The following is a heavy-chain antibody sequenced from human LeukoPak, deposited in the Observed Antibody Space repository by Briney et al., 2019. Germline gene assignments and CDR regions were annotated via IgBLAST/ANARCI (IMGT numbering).Heavy chain of an antibody. CDR3: ARDPSSPGSRSSPRTSDAFDI. CDR1: GGSISSGGYS. CDR2: IYHSGST. V-gene: IGHV4-30-2*01. Sequence: SETLSLTCAVSGGSISSGGYSWSWIRQPPGKGLEWIGYIYHSGSTYYNPSLKSRVTISVDRSKNQFSLKLSSVTAADTAVYYCARDPSSPGSRSSPRTSDAFDIWGQGTMVTVSS. D-gene: IGHD6-13*01. J-gene: IGHJ3*02.